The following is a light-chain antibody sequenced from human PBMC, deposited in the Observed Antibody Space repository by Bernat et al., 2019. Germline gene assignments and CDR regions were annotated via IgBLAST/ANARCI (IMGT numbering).Light chain of an antibody. J-gene: IGLJ3*02. Sequence: QSALTQPASVSGSPGQSITISCTGTSSDVGGYNYVSWYQQHPGRAPKLMIYDVRDRPSGISNRFSGSKSGNPASLTISGLLAEDEADYYCSSYTSSGNLVFGGGTRLTVL. CDR2: DVR. CDR1: SSDVGGYNY. V-gene: IGLV2-14*03. CDR3: SSYTSSGNLV.